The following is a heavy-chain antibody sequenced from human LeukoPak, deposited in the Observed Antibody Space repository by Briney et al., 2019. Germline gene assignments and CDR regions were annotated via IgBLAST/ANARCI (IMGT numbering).Heavy chain of an antibody. D-gene: IGHD2-15*01. CDR2: ISSSSSYI. Sequence: PGGSLRLSCAASGFTFSSYWMNWVRQAPGKGLEWVSSISSSSSYIYYADSVKGRFTISRDNAKNSLYLQMNSLRAEDTAVYYCARGYCSGGSCYPSFDYWGQGTLVTVSS. V-gene: IGHV3-21*01. CDR1: GFTFSSYW. J-gene: IGHJ4*02. CDR3: ARGYCSGGSCYPSFDY.